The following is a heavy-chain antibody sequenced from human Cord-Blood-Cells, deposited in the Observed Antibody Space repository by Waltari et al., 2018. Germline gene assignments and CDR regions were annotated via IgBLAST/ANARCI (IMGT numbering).Heavy chain of an antibody. CDR3: ARRTGTTQTVDYYYYYGMDV. J-gene: IGHJ6*02. D-gene: IGHD1-7*01. CDR2: IIPIFGTA. V-gene: IGHV1-69*01. Sequence: QLLESGAAVLEPCYAVTVSCAASGGSSSHHPTSWVRQGRGPGLEWMGGIIPIFGTANYAQKFQGRVTITADESTSTAYMELSSLRSEDTAVYYCARRTGTTQTVDYYYYYGMDVWGQGTTVTVSS. CDR1: GGSSSHHP.